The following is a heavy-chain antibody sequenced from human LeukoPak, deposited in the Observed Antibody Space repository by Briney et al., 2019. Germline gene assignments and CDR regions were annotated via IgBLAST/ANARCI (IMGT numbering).Heavy chain of an antibody. J-gene: IGHJ4*02. Sequence: GASVKVSCKASGYTFTGYYMHWERHAPGQGLEWRGWINPNSGGTNYAQKFQGRVTMTRDTSISTAYMELSRLRSDDTAVYYCASAQRDTAMVTLDYWGQGTLVTVSS. D-gene: IGHD5-18*01. CDR2: INPNSGGT. V-gene: IGHV1-2*02. CDR1: GYTFTGYY. CDR3: ASAQRDTAMVTLDY.